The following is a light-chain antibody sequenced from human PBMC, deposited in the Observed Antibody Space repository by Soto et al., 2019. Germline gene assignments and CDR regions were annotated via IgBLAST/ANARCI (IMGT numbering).Light chain of an antibody. CDR1: SSDVGGYNY. J-gene: IGLJ1*01. CDR2: DVS. V-gene: IGLV2-14*03. CDR3: SSYRASSTTHYV. Sequence: QSVLTQPASLSGSPGQSITISCTGTSSDVGGYNYVSWYQQHPGKAPKLMIYDVSNRHSGVSNRFSGSKSGNTASLTISGLQAEDESDYYCSSYRASSTTHYVFGTGTKLTVL.